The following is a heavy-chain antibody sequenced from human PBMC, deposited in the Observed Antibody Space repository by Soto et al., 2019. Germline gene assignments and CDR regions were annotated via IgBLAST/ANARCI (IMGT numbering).Heavy chain of an antibody. CDR3: AKDVAGVFDY. Sequence: EVQLVESGGGLVQPGRSLRLSCAASGFTFDDYAMHWVRQAPGKGLEWVSGISWNSGSIGYADSVKGRFTISRDNAKNSLYLQMNSLRAEDTALYYCAKDVAGVFDYWGQGTLVTVSS. J-gene: IGHJ4*02. CDR2: ISWNSGSI. CDR1: GFTFDDYA. D-gene: IGHD3-10*01. V-gene: IGHV3-9*01.